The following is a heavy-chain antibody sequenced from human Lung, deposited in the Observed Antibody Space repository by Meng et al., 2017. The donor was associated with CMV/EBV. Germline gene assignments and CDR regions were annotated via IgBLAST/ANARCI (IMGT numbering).Heavy chain of an antibody. CDR2: INANSGGT. V-gene: IGHV1-2*02. CDR1: AYTFTGYY. D-gene: IGHD3-22*01. J-gene: IGHJ5*02. CDR3: ARGSYYYDSSGPCDP. Sequence: ASVXVSXKAFAYTFTGYYLHWVRQAPGQGLEWMGWINANSGGTNYAQKFQGRVTMTRDTAIGTAYMSLSRLRSDDTAVYYCARGSYYYDSSGPCDPWGQGNXVTVSS.